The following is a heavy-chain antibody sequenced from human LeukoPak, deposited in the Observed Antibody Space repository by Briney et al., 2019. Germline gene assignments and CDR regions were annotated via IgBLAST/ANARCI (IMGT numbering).Heavy chain of an antibody. V-gene: IGHV3-21*04. J-gene: IGHJ4*02. CDR3: ARGGWEPYFDY. CDR2: ISSSGTYT. D-gene: IGHD1-26*01. CDR1: GFTFSDYS. Sequence: GGSLRLSCAASGFTFSDYSMNWVRLAPETGLEWVSSISSSGTYTYYADSVKGRFTISRDNAKNSLYLQMNSLRAEDTAVYYCARGGWEPYFDYWGQGTLVTVSS.